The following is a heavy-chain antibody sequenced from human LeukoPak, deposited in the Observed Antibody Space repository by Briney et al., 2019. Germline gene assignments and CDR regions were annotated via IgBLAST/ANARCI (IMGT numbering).Heavy chain of an antibody. J-gene: IGHJ4*02. Sequence: SETLSLTCTVSGGSISGYYWSWIRQPPGKGLEWIGYIFYSGSTNCNPSLKSRVTISVDTSKNQFSLKLSSVTAADTAVYYCARVGWGYYFDYWGQGTLVTVSS. CDR1: GGSISGYY. CDR2: IFYSGST. V-gene: IGHV4-59*01. CDR3: ARVGWGYYFDY. D-gene: IGHD3-16*01.